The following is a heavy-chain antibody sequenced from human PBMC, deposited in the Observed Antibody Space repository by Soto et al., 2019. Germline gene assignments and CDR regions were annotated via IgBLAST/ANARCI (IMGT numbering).Heavy chain of an antibody. J-gene: IGHJ4*02. CDR3: AREALVIRYYFDY. Sequence: SVKVSCKASGGTFSSYTISWVRQAPGQGLEWMGRIIPILGIANYAQKFQGRVTITADKSTSTAYMELSSLRSEDTAVYYCAREALVIRYYFDYWGQGTLVTVSS. V-gene: IGHV1-69*04. CDR2: IIPILGIA. D-gene: IGHD3-9*01. CDR1: GGTFSSYT.